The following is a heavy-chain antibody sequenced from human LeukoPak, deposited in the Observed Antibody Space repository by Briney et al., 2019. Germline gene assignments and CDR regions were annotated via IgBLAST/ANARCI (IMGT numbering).Heavy chain of an antibody. J-gene: IGHJ3*02. D-gene: IGHD6-6*01. V-gene: IGHV1-18*01. CDR1: GYTFTSYG. CDR2: ISAYNGNT. Sequence: ASVKVSCKASGYTFTSYGISWVRQAPGQGLEWMGWISAYNGNTNYAQKLQGRVTMTTDTSTSTAYMELRSLRSDDTAVYYCGRGEYSSSSPDAFDIWGQGTMVTVSS. CDR3: GRGEYSSSSPDAFDI.